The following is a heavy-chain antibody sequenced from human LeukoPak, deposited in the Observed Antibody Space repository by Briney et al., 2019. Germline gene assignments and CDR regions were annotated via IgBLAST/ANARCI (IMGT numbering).Heavy chain of an antibody. CDR1: GYTFTSYG. Sequence: SVTVSCKASGYTFTSYGISWVRQAPGQGLEWMGGILPSFGATKYSQKFQDRVTITADVSTTTVYMDLISLSSEDTALYYCARPLNTMVRGITTATDFFSYAMDVWGQGTAVTVSS. CDR2: ILPSFGAT. D-gene: IGHD3-10*01. V-gene: IGHV1-69*13. J-gene: IGHJ6*02. CDR3: ARPLNTMVRGITTATDFFSYAMDV.